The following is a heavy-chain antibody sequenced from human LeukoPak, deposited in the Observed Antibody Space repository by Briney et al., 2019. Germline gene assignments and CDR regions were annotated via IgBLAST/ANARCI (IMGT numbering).Heavy chain of an antibody. Sequence: ASVKVSCKASGYAFSRSGISWVRQAPGQGREWMGWIGAYSGSTTYPQKFQGRVTMTTDTSTSAAYMELRSLTSDDTAVYYCARDHQFDFDYWGQGTMVTVSS. CDR3: ARDHQFDFDY. J-gene: IGHJ4*02. V-gene: IGHV1-18*01. CDR1: GYAFSRSG. CDR2: IGAYSGST. D-gene: IGHD2-2*01.